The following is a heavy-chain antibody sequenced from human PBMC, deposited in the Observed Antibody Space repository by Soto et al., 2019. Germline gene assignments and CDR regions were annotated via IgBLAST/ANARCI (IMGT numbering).Heavy chain of an antibody. CDR3: ARDDLGSGDTCSSRNYFAS. CDR1: VFTFSIYE. V-gene: IGHV3-48*03. Sequence: GGSLRLSCAASVFTFSIYEMNLVRQAPGKGLECVSWISNGGDRFFYADSVKGRFTISRDYASNSLYLQMNSLRVEDTAVYYCARDDLGSGDTCSSRNYFASWGQGTIVTVSS. CDR2: ISNGGDRF. J-gene: IGHJ4*02. D-gene: IGHD2-15*01.